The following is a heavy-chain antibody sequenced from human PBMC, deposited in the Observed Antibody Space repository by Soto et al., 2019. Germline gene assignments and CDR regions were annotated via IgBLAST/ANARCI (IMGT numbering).Heavy chain of an antibody. D-gene: IGHD3-10*01. CDR3: AQEGRWFGEPKYFDL. CDR2: IPYDGSNK. V-gene: IGHV3-30*18. CDR1: GLTFSNYG. J-gene: IGHJ2*01. Sequence: QVQLVESGGGVVQPGTSLRLSCAASGLTFSNYGMHWVRQAPAKGLDWVAIIPYDGSNKYYADSVKGRFTISRDNSKSTLYLQMNSLRADDTAVYYCAQEGRWFGEPKYFDLWGRGTLVTVSS.